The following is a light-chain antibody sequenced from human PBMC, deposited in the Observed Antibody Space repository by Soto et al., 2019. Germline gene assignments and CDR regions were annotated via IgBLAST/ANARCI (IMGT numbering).Light chain of an antibody. J-gene: IGKJ2*01. CDR1: QSVSSTY. CDR2: GTS. V-gene: IGKV3-20*01. CDR3: QLYGTSPPMYT. Sequence: EIVLTQSPGTLSLSPGERATLSCRASQSVSSTYLAWYQQKLGQTPRLLIYGTSSRATDIPDRFSGSGSGTDFTLTITRLEPEDFAVYYCQLYGTSPPMYTFGQGTNLEIK.